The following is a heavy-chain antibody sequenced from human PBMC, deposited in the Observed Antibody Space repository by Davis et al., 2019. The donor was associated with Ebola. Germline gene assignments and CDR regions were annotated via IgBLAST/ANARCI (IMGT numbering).Heavy chain of an antibody. CDR2: INHSGST. J-gene: IGHJ4*02. D-gene: IGHD1/OR15-1a*01. CDR3: ARWYNWNIVVGVPPYFDY. CDR1: GGSFSGYY. V-gene: IGHV4-34*01. Sequence: MPSETLSLTCAVYGGSFSGYYWSWIRQPPGKGLEWIGEINHSGSTNYNPSLKSRVTISVDTSKNQFSLKLSSVTAADTAVYYCARWYNWNIVVGVPPYFDYWGQGTLVTVSS.